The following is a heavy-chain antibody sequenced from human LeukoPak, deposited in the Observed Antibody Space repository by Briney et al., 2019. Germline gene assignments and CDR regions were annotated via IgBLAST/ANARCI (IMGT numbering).Heavy chain of an antibody. D-gene: IGHD6-19*01. CDR2: IHSDGST. J-gene: IGHJ4*02. V-gene: IGHV3-53*01. Sequence: PGGSLRLSCAASGFTVSSNYMSWVRQAPGKGLEWVSVIHSDGSTYYADSVKGRFTISRDNSKNTLYLQMNTLRAEDTAVYYCAREAYSSGWYKDYWGQGTLVTVSS. CDR3: AREAYSSGWYKDY. CDR1: GFTVSSNY.